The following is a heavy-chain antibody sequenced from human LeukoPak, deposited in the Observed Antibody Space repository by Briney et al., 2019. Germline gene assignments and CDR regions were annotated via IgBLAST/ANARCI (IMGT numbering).Heavy chain of an antibody. J-gene: IGHJ4*02. CDR3: AKGARWELPLDY. CDR2: ITGDNKII. V-gene: IGHV3-48*01. CDR1: GFTFTTYT. D-gene: IGHD1-26*01. Sequence: PGGSLRLSCSASGFTFTTYTMSWVRQAPGKGLEWVSYITGDNKIIECADSVKGRFTISRDNSKNTLYFQMNSLRAEDTAVYYCAKGARWELPLDYWGQGTLVTVSS.